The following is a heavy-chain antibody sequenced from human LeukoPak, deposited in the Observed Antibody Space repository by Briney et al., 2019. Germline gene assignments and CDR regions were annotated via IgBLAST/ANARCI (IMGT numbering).Heavy chain of an antibody. D-gene: IGHD1-26*01. Sequence: GGSLRLSCAASGFTFSSYEMNWVRQAPGKGLERVSYISSSGSTIYYADSVKGRFTISRDNARNSLYLQMNSLRPEDTAVYYCAKSLGATRGYFEHWGQGTLVTVSS. J-gene: IGHJ4*02. CDR3: AKSLGATRGYFEH. CDR2: ISSSGSTI. CDR1: GFTFSSYE. V-gene: IGHV3-48*03.